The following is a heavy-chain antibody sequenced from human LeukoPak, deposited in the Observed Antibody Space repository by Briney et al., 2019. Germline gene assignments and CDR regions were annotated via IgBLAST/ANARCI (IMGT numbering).Heavy chain of an antibody. V-gene: IGHV3-53*01. CDR2: IYSGGST. Sequence: GGSLRLSCAASGFTVSSNYMSWVRQAPGKGLEWVSVIYSGGSTYYADSVKGRFTISRDNSKNTLYLQMNSLRAEDTAVYYCAKFLGVSVWYGISGPWGQGTLVTVSS. CDR1: GFTVSSNY. J-gene: IGHJ5*02. D-gene: IGHD3-10*01. CDR3: AKFLGVSVWYGISGP.